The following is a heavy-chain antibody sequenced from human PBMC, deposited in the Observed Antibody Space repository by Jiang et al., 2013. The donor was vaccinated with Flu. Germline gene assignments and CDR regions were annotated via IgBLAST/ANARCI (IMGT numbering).Heavy chain of an antibody. Sequence: TTYAIHWIRQAPGQWLEWMGWINVGNGNTKYSQNLQGRVTITRDTSASTAYMELSSLTSEDTAVYYCARRLVRAFDIWGQGTMVIVSS. J-gene: IGHJ3*02. D-gene: IGHD3-9*01. V-gene: IGHV1-3*01. CDR2: INVGNGNT. CDR1: TTYA. CDR3: ARRLVRAFDI.